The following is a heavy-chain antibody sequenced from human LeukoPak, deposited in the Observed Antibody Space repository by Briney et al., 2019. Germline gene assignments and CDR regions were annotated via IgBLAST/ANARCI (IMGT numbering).Heavy chain of an antibody. D-gene: IGHD4-11*01. J-gene: IGHJ1*01. CDR3: ARVFHSNYVSH. V-gene: IGHV4-34*01. CDR2: INHSGST. Sequence: PSETLSLTCAVYGGSFSGYYWSWLRQPPGKGLEWIGEINHSGSTNYNPSLKRRVTISVDTSKNQLSLKLSSVTAADTAVYYCARVFHSNYVSHWGQGTLVTVPS. CDR1: GGSFSGYY.